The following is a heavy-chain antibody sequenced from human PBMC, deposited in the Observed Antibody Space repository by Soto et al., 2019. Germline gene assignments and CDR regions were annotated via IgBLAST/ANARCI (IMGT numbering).Heavy chain of an antibody. J-gene: IGHJ4*02. CDR1: GGSVISNY. CDR2: VYYGGT. V-gene: IGHV4-59*02. D-gene: IGHD4-4*01. CDR3: VSYRGAFYFDH. Sequence: PSETLSLTCAVSGGSVISNYWSWIRQSPAKGLEWIGFVYYGGTNYNPSFESRVTMSVDTPKKQFSLELSDVTAADTAVYYCVSYRGAFYFDHWGQGTLVTVSS.